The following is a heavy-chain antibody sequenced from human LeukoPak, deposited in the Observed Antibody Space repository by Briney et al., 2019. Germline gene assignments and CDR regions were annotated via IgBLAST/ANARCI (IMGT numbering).Heavy chain of an antibody. Sequence: PGGSLRLSCAVSGFTFDDYAMHWVRQVPGKGLEWVSGINWNSDSIGYADSVKGRFTISRDNAKNSLYLQMNSLRAEDTAVYFCARGSGYDRDDYFDYWGQGTLVTVSS. CDR2: INWNSDSI. CDR3: ARGSGYDRDDYFDY. D-gene: IGHD5-12*01. CDR1: GFTFDDYA. J-gene: IGHJ4*02. V-gene: IGHV3-9*01.